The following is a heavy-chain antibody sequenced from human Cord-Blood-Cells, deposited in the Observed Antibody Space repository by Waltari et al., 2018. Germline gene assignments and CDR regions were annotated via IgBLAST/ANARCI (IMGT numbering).Heavy chain of an antibody. V-gene: IGHV1-8*01. D-gene: IGHD3-16*01. CDR1: GYTFSSYE. Sequence: QVQLVQSGAEVKKPGASVKVSCKAAGYTFSSYELNRMRQATGQGLEWMGWMNPNSGNTGYAQKFHGRVTMTRNTSISTAYMELSSLRSEDTAVYYCARGPPLGGSDYWGQGTLVTVSS. CDR2: MNPNSGNT. J-gene: IGHJ4*02. CDR3: ARGPPLGGSDY.